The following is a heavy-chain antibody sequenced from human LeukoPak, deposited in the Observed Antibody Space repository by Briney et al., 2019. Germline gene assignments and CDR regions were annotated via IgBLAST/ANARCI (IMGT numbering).Heavy chain of an antibody. J-gene: IGHJ4*02. CDR2: IIPFLGIA. V-gene: IGHV1-69*04. Sequence: SVKVSCKAFGGTFRSYAMSWVRQAPGQGLEWMGRIIPFLGIANYAQKFQGRVTITADKSTSTAYMELSSLRSEDTAVYYCARGYSYGLGTPRYWGQGTLVTVPS. CDR1: GGTFRSYA. CDR3: ARGYSYGLGTPRY. D-gene: IGHD5-18*01.